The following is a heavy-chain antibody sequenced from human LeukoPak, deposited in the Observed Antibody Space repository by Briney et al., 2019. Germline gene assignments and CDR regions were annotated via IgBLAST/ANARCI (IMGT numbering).Heavy chain of an antibody. V-gene: IGHV3-74*01. J-gene: IGHJ3*01. D-gene: IGHD3-10*01. CDR1: GFTFSTAW. CDR2: IYSDGSDK. Sequence: PGGSLRLSCAASGFTFSTAWVHWVRQAPGKGLVWVSRIYSDGSDKTYADSVRGRFTISRDNAKNTVYLQMNSLRAEDSAVYYCASDSGHAFYFWGQGTMVTVSS. CDR3: ASDSGHAFYF.